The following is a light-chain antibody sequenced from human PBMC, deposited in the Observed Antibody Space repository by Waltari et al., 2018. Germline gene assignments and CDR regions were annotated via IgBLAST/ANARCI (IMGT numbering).Light chain of an antibody. CDR2: AAS. V-gene: IGKV3-20*01. J-gene: IGKJ1*01. Sequence: EIVLTQSPDILSLSPGDTATLSCRASQSLTVNYLAWYQQKPGQAPRLLIYAASSRATGVPDRFSGSGSGAHFTLAFSRLEPEDFAVYYCQQFESAPRTFGQGTKVEIK. CDR3: QQFESAPRT. CDR1: QSLTVNY.